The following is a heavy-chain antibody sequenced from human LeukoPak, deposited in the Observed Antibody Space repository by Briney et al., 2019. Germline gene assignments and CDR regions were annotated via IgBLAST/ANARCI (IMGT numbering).Heavy chain of an antibody. D-gene: IGHD3-10*01. J-gene: IGHJ4*02. Sequence: ASVKVSCKASGYTFTSYAMHWVRQAPGQRLEWMGWINAGNGNTKYSQKFQGGVTITRDTSASTAYMELSSLRSEDTAVYYCARDSGRGYYGSGSYLDYWGQGTLVTVSS. CDR3: ARDSGRGYYGSGSYLDY. CDR1: GYTFTSYA. V-gene: IGHV1-3*01. CDR2: INAGNGNT.